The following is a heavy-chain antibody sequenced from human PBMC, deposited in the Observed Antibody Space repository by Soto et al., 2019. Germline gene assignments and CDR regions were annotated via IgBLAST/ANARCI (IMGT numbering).Heavy chain of an antibody. D-gene: IGHD6-13*01. J-gene: IGHJ5*02. CDR2: TYYRSKWYN. Sequence: SQTLSLTCAISGDSVSSNSAAWNWIRQSPSGGLEWLGRTYYRSKWYNDYAVSVKSRITINPDTSKNQFSLQLNSVTPEDTAVYYCARTVAAAINWFDPWGQGTLVTVSS. CDR3: ARTVAAAINWFDP. CDR1: GDSVSSNSAA. V-gene: IGHV6-1*01.